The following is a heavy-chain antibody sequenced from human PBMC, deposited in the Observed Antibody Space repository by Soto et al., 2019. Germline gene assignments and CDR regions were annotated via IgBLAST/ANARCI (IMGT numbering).Heavy chain of an antibody. V-gene: IGHV4-39*01. Sequence: PSETLSLTCTVSGGSVSSGSYYWGWIRQPPGKGLEWIGSIYYSGSTYYNPSLKSRVTISVDTSKNQFSLKLSSVTAADTAVYYCARHNCGGDCYGDYYYGMDVWGQGTTVTVSS. CDR2: IYYSGST. D-gene: IGHD2-21*02. CDR1: GGSVSSGSYY. J-gene: IGHJ6*02. CDR3: ARHNCGGDCYGDYYYGMDV.